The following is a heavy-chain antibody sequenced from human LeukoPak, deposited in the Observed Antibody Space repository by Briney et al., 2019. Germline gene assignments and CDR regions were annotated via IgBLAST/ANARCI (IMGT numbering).Heavy chain of an antibody. Sequence: SETLSLTCAVYGGSFSGYYWSWIRQPPGKGLEWIGEINHSGSTNYNPSLKGRVTISVDTSKNQFSLKLSSVTAADTAVYYCAGGTTVVTGFDYWGQGTLVTVSS. CDR3: AGGTTVVTGFDY. CDR1: GGSFSGYY. D-gene: IGHD4-17*01. V-gene: IGHV4-34*01. CDR2: INHSGST. J-gene: IGHJ4*02.